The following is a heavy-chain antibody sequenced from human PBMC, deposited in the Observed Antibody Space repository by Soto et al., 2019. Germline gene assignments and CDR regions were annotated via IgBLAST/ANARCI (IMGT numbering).Heavy chain of an antibody. CDR2: IIPIFGTA. CDR3: AREDIVVVPAAIPVRYYYYGMDV. V-gene: IGHV1-69*13. D-gene: IGHD2-2*02. CDR1: GGTFSSYA. J-gene: IGHJ6*02. Sequence: VASVKVSCKAPGGTFSSYAISWLRQAPGQGLEWMGGIIPIFGTANYAQKFQGRVTITADESTSTAYMELSSLRSEDTAVYYCAREDIVVVPAAIPVRYYYYGMDVWGQGTTVTVSS.